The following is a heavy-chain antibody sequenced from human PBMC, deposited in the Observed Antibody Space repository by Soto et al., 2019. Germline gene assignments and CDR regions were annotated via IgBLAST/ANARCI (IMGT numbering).Heavy chain of an antibody. CDR3: AKAAIFGVVIIRPFDY. V-gene: IGHV3-23*01. CDR1: GFTFSSYA. Sequence: GVLRLSCSASGFTFSSYAMSWVRQAPGKGLEWVSAISGSGGSTYYADSVKGRFTISRDNSKNTLYLQMNSLRAEDTAVYYCAKAAIFGVVIIRPFDYWGQGTLVTVSS. D-gene: IGHD3-3*02. CDR2: ISGSGGST. J-gene: IGHJ4*02.